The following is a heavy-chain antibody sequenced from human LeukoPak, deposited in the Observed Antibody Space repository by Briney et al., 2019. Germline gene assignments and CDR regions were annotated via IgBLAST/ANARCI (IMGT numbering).Heavy chain of an antibody. D-gene: IGHD6-6*01. Sequence: GGSLRLSCAASGFTFSSYAMSWVRQAPGKGLEWASAISGSGGSTYYADSVKGRFTISRDNSKNTLYLQMNSLRAEDTAVYYCAKVGAARPSLDYWGQGTLVTASS. J-gene: IGHJ4*02. CDR2: ISGSGGST. CDR3: AKVGAARPSLDY. CDR1: GFTFSSYA. V-gene: IGHV3-23*01.